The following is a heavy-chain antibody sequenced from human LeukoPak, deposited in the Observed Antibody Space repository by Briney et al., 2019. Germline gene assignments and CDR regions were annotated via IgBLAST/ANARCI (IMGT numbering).Heavy chain of an antibody. J-gene: IGHJ4*02. CDR1: GYGFTSYY. CDR3: ARHGSGRYYPAEGRVDY. Sequence: ASVKVSCKAFGYGFTSYYIHWVRQAPGQGLEWMGIINPSVGGTTYARKFQGRVTMTRDTSTSTVYVELSSLRSEDTAVYYCARHGSGRYYPAEGRVDYWGQGTLVTVSS. D-gene: IGHD3-10*01. V-gene: IGHV1-46*03. CDR2: INPSVGGT.